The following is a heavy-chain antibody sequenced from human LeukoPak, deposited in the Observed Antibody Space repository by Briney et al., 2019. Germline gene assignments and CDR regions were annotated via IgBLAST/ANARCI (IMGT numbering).Heavy chain of an antibody. Sequence: GRSLRLSCAASGFNFSSYAIHWVRQAPGKGLEWVAVISFDGTHDFYADSVKGRFTISRDNSKNTLYLQMNSLRADDTAVYYCARARATVTRISSFDIWGQGTMVTVSS. V-gene: IGHV3-30*04. J-gene: IGHJ3*02. D-gene: IGHD4-17*01. CDR3: ARARATVTRISSFDI. CDR1: GFNFSSYA. CDR2: ISFDGTHD.